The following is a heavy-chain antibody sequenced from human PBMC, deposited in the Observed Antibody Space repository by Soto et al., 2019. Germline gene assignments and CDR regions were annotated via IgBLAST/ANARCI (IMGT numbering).Heavy chain of an antibody. CDR2: IYYSGST. D-gene: IGHD5-12*01. Sequence: SETLSLTCTVSGGSIISGGYYWSWIRQHPGKGLEWIGYIYYSGSTYYNPSLKSRVTISVDTSKNQFSLKLSSVTAADTAVYYCARGHPGTTIKFDYWGQGTLVTVSS. CDR1: GGSIISGGYY. J-gene: IGHJ4*02. CDR3: ARGHPGTTIKFDY. V-gene: IGHV4-31*03.